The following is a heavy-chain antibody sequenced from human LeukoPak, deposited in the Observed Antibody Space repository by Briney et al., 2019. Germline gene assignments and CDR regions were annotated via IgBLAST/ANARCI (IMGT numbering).Heavy chain of an antibody. V-gene: IGHV4-34*01. D-gene: IGHD2-2*01. Sequence: PSETLSLTCAVYGGSFSGYYWSWIRQPPGKGLEWIGEINHSGSTNYNPSLKSRVTISVDTSKNQFSLKLSSATAADTAVYYCARDGGGRYCSSTSCSRVHAFDIWGQGTMVTVSS. CDR3: ARDGGGRYCSSTSCSRVHAFDI. CDR2: INHSGST. J-gene: IGHJ3*02. CDR1: GGSFSGYY.